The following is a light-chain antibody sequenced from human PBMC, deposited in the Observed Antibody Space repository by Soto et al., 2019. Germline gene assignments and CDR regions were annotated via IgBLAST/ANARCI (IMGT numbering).Light chain of an antibody. V-gene: IGKV1-12*01. CDR3: QQANSFPRT. CDR2: AAS. CDR1: QGISSW. Sequence: DIQMTQSPSSVSAAVGDRVTITCRASQGISSWLAWYQQKPGKAPKLLIYAASSLQSGVTSRFSGSEYGNDFTHPISSLQPEDFATYYCQQANSFPRTFGQGTKVDIQ. J-gene: IGKJ1*01.